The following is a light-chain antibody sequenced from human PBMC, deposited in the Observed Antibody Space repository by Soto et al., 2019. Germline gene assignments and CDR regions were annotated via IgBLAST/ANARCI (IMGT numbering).Light chain of an antibody. V-gene: IGKV1-39*01. CDR1: QTISTS. J-gene: IGKJ2*01. CDR2: IAS. CDR3: QQHDRTLRA. Sequence: DIQMTQSPSSLSASLGDRVTITCRASQTISTSLKWYQHKPGKSPSLLIYIASTVQTGVPSRFRGSGSGTEFTLTISSLQPEDFATYYCQQHDRTLRAFGPGTKVEI.